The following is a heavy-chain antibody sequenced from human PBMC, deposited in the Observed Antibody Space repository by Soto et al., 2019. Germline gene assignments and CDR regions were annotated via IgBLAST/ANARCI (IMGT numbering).Heavy chain of an antibody. D-gene: IGHD3-22*01. Sequence: EVQLVESGGGLVQPGESLTLSCAASGFTFSSYWMHWVRQAPGKGLVWVSRIKSDGSGTYYADSVKGRLTISRDNAKNTLYLQMNSLRVEDTAVYFCARGDGXXYDGNGYLGRHWGQGTLVTVSS. CDR3: ARGDGXXYDGNGYLGRH. CDR1: GFTFSSYW. J-gene: IGHJ4*02. V-gene: IGHV3-74*01. CDR2: IKSDGSGT.